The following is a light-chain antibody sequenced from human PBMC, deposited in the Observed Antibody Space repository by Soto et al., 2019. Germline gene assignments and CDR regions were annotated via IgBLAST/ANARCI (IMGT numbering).Light chain of an antibody. V-gene: IGKV2-28*01. CDR3: MQAIQPLGT. J-gene: IGKJ1*01. Sequence: DIVMTQSPLSLPVTPGEPASISCRSSQSLLHSNGYNYLDWYLQKPGQSPQLLIYLGSNRAYGVPERFSGSGSGTDFKLKISRVEAEDVGVYYCMQAIQPLGTFGQGTKVEIK. CDR2: LGS. CDR1: QSLLHSNGYNY.